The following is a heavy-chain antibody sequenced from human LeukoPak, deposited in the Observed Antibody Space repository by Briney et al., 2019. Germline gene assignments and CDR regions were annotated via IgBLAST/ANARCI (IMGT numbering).Heavy chain of an antibody. J-gene: IGHJ3*02. CDR2: IYYSGST. CDR1: GGSINSYY. D-gene: IGHD2-15*01. Sequence: SETLSLTCTVSGGSINSYYWSWIRQPPGKGLEWIGYIYYSGSTNYNPSLKSRLTKSVDTSNNKFSLKLTSLTAADTAVYYCVRHLSAGRPAFDIWGQGTMVTVSS. CDR3: VRHLSAGRPAFDI. V-gene: IGHV4-59*08.